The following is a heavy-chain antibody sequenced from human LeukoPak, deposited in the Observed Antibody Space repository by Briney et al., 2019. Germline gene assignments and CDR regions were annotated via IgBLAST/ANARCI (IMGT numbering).Heavy chain of an antibody. D-gene: IGHD1-26*01. CDR3: AGSGSHVY. Sequence: PGGSLRLSCAASGFTFRSYDINWVRPAPGRGLEWVSSITGNGAITNFADTVRGRFTISRDNSKNTAYLQMNSLRAEDTTVYYCAGSGSHVYWGQGTLVTVSS. J-gene: IGHJ4*02. CDR1: GFTFRSYD. V-gene: IGHV3-23*01. CDR2: ITGNGAIT.